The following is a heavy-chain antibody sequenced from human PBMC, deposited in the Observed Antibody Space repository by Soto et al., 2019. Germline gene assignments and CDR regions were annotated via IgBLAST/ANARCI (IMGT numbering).Heavy chain of an antibody. D-gene: IGHD2-8*02. CDR3: ARDTPRTGDDVFDI. Sequence: GASVKVSCKASGYTFTSYGISWVRQAPGQGLEWMGWISAYNGNTNYAQKLQGRVTMTTDTSTSTAYMELRSLRSDDTAVYYCARDTPRTGDDVFDIWGKGTMVTVSS. CDR1: GYTFTSYG. V-gene: IGHV1-18*01. J-gene: IGHJ3*02. CDR2: ISAYNGNT.